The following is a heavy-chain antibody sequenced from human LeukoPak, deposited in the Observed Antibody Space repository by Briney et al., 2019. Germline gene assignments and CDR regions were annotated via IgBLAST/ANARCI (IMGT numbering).Heavy chain of an antibody. CDR3: ARDGSGWYGGDY. CDR2: ISGSGGST. Sequence: GGSLRLSCAASGFTFSSYAMSWVRQAPGKGLEWVSAISGSGGSTYYADSVKGRFTISRDNSKNTLYLQMNSLRAEDTAVYYCARDGSGWYGGDYWGQGTLVTVSS. D-gene: IGHD6-19*01. J-gene: IGHJ4*02. CDR1: GFTFSSYA. V-gene: IGHV3-23*01.